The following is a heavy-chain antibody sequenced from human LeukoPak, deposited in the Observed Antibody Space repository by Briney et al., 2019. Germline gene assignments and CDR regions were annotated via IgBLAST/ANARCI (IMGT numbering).Heavy chain of an antibody. Sequence: ASVKVSCKASGYTFTSYGISWVRQAPGQGLEWMGWISAYNGNTNYAQKPQGRVTMTTDTSTSTAYMELRSLRSDDTAVYYCASASGSSGAYYYYMDVWGKGTTVTVSS. CDR2: ISAYNGNT. V-gene: IGHV1-18*01. CDR3: ASASGSSGAYYYYMDV. D-gene: IGHD1-26*01. J-gene: IGHJ6*03. CDR1: GYTFTSYG.